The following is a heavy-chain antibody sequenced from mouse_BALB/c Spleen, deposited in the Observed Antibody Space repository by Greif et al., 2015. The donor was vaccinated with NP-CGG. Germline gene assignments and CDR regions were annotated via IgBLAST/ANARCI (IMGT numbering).Heavy chain of an antibody. CDR2: IDPANGNT. CDR3: ATYGNYAWFAY. J-gene: IGHJ3*01. D-gene: IGHD2-10*02. Sequence: EVKLMESGAELVKPGASVKLSCTASGFNIKDTYMHWVKQRPEQGLEWIGRIDPANGNTKYDPKFQGKAIITADTSSNTAYLQLSSLASEDTAVYYCATYGNYAWFAYWGQGTLVTVSA. CDR1: GFNIKDTY. V-gene: IGHV14-3*02.